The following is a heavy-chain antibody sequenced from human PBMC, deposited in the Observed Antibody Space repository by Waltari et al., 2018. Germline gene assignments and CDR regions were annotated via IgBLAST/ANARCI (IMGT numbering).Heavy chain of an antibody. CDR3: AGYGGPAFWYFAL. J-gene: IGHJ2*01. CDR2: GHHSGVT. V-gene: IGHV4-34*01. CDR1: GGSFSSYY. Sequence: QVQLQQWGAGLLNPSETLSLTCSVYGGSFSSYYWPWLRQPPGKGLEWIGEGHHSGVTNYNPSLGSRVTISLDTSRNQFSLQLTSMTAADTGLYYCAGYGGPAFWYFALWGRGTQVIGSS. D-gene: IGHD3-16*01.